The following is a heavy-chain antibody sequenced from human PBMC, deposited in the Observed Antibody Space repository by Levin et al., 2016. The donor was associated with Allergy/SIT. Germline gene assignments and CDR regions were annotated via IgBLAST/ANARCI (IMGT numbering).Heavy chain of an antibody. Sequence: GSLRLSCAVYGGSFSGYYWSWIRQPPGKGLEWIGEINHSGSTNYNPSLKSRVTISVDTSKNQFSLKLSSVTAADTAVYYCARNTKLYSGHNWFDPWGQGTLVTVSS. CDR1: GGSFSGYY. V-gene: IGHV4-34*01. CDR3: ARNTKLYSGHNWFDP. D-gene: IGHD3-10*01. CDR2: INHSGST. J-gene: IGHJ5*02.